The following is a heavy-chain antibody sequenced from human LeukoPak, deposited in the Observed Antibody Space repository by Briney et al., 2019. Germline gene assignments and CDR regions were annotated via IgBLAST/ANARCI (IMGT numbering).Heavy chain of an antibody. Sequence: SGKYYVDSVKGRFTISRDNAKNSLYLQMNSLRAEDTAVYYCARDVGRRWETLYDSSGYYPNWGQGTLVTVSS. CDR3: ARDVGRRWETLYDSSGYYPN. D-gene: IGHD3-22*01. V-gene: IGHV3-7*01. J-gene: IGHJ4*02. CDR2: SGK.